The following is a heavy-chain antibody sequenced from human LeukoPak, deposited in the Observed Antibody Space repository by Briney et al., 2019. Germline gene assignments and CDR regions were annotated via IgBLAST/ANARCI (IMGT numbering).Heavy chain of an antibody. CDR3: ARQKCTSASCLTKNAFDI. Sequence: SETLSLTCTVSGSISGYYWSWIRQPPGRGLEWIGYIYTSGSTNYNPSLESRVTISVDTSKNQFSLDLSSVTAADTAVYYCARQKCTSASCLTKNAFDIWGQGTMVTVSS. CDR1: GSISGYY. CDR2: IYTSGST. J-gene: IGHJ3*02. D-gene: IGHD2-2*01. V-gene: IGHV4-4*09.